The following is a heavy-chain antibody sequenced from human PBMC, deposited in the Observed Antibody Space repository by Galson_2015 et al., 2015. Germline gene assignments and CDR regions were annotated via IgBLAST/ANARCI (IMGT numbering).Heavy chain of an antibody. J-gene: IGHJ3*01. CDR2: LWYDESVK. Sequence: SLRLSCAASGFPFSSYIMHWVRQAPGKGPEWVAVLWYDESVKNYADSVKGRFTISRDNAQNTLYLQMDSLRVEDTAIYYCARGRDAFDVWGHGTRVAVFS. CDR1: GFPFSSYI. D-gene: IGHD3-10*01. CDR3: ARGRDAFDV. V-gene: IGHV3-33*01.